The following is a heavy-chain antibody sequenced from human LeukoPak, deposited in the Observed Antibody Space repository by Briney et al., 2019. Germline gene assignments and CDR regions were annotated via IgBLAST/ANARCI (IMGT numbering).Heavy chain of an antibody. D-gene: IGHD1-26*01. CDR1: GGTFSSYA. CDR2: IIPIFGTA. CDR3: ARGVVGATTGAYSFDY. J-gene: IGHJ4*02. Sequence: GASVKVSCKASGGTFSSYAISWVRQAPGQGLEWMGGIIPIFGTAYYAQKFQGRVTIIADESTSTAYMELSSLRSEDTAVYYCARGVVGATTGAYSFDYWGRGTLVTVSS. V-gene: IGHV1-69*13.